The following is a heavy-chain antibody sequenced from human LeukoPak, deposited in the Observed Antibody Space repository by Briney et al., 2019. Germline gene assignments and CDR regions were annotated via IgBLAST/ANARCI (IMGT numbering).Heavy chain of an antibody. D-gene: IGHD3-3*01. Sequence: GGSLRLSCAASGFTFSSYEMNWVRQAPGKGLEWVSYISSSGSTIYYADSVKGRFTISRDNAKNSLYLQMNSLRAEDTAVYYCARRYDFWSGYSHYYYYMDVWGKGTTVTVSS. V-gene: IGHV3-48*03. CDR3: ARRYDFWSGYSHYYYYMDV. CDR1: GFTFSSYE. J-gene: IGHJ6*03. CDR2: ISSSGSTI.